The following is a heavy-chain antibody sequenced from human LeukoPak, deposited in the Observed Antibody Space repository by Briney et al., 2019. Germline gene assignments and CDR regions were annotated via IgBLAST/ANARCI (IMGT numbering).Heavy chain of an antibody. V-gene: IGHV3-23*01. Sequence: PGGSLRLSCAASGFTFSSYAMSWVRQAPGKGLEWVSSISGSDSSTHYADSVKGRFTVSRDNSKNALYLQMNSLRAEDTALYYCAKQRRQWLVHSIDYWGQEPWSPSPQ. D-gene: IGHD6-19*01. CDR2: ISGSDSST. CDR1: GFTFSSYA. J-gene: IGHJ4*01. CDR3: AKQRRQWLVHSIDY.